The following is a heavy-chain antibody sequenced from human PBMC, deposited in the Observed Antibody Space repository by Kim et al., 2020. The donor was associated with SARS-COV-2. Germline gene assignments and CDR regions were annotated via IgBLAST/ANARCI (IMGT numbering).Heavy chain of an antibody. D-gene: IGHD3-10*01. V-gene: IGHV3-30*04. CDR1: GFTFSSYA. CDR2: ISYDGSNK. Sequence: GGSLRLSCAASGFTFSSYAMHWVRQAPGKGLEWVAVISYDGSNKYYADSVKGRFTISRDNSKNTLYLQMNRLRAEDTAVYYCARDSVGAVLLCFGELYSAYYCDYGGQGNGVTVSS. J-gene: IGHJ4*02. CDR3: ARDSVGAVLLCFGELYSAYYCDY.